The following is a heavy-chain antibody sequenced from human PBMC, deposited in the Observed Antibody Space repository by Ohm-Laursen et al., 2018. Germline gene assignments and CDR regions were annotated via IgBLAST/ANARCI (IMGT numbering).Heavy chain of an antibody. J-gene: IGHJ4*02. CDR1: GYSISSGYY. CDR3: ARALHARRSSSPPAY. Sequence: SDTLSLTCSVSGYSISSGYYWSWIRQPPGKGLEWIGYIYYSGSTNYNPSLKSRVTISVDTSKNQFSLKLSSVTAADTAVYYCARALHARRSSSPPAYWGQGTLVTVSS. D-gene: IGHD6-13*01. CDR2: IYYSGST. V-gene: IGHV4-61*01.